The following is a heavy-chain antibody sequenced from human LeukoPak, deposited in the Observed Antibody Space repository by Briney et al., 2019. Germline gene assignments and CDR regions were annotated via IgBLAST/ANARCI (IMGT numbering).Heavy chain of an antibody. CDR3: ARDLRYNWNYKFSYYYGMDV. J-gene: IGHJ6*02. CDR2: ISYDGSNK. D-gene: IGHD1-7*01. Sequence: GGSLRLSCAASGFTFSSYAMHWVRQAPGKGLEWVAVISYDGSNKYYADSVKGRFTISRDNSKNTLYLQMNSLRAEDTAVYYCARDLRYNWNYKFSYYYGMDVWGQGTTVTVSS. CDR1: GFTFSSYA. V-gene: IGHV3-30-3*01.